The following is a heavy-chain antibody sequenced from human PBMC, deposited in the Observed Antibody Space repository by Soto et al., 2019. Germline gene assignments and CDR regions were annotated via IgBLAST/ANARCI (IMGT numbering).Heavy chain of an antibody. Sequence: QVQLVQSGAEVKKPGSSVKVSCKASGGTFSSYAISWVRQAPGQGLEWMGGIIPIFGTANYAQKFQGRVTITADESTSTAYMELSSLRSEDTAVYYCASSSGCSSTSCYTIRTKYSSGWYFVWGQGTLVTVSS. V-gene: IGHV1-69*01. D-gene: IGHD2-2*02. CDR2: IIPIFGTA. CDR1: GGTFSSYA. CDR3: ASSSGCSSTSCYTIRTKYSSGWYFV. J-gene: IGHJ4*02.